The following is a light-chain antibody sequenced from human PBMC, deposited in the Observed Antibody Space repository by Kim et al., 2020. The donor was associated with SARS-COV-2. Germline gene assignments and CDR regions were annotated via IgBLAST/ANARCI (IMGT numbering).Light chain of an antibody. Sequence: ASGKLTCTWRSGHSGYAIAWHQQQPEKGPRYLMKLNSDGSHSKGDGIPHRFSGSSSGADRYLTISSLQSEDESDYYCQTWGTGIGVFGGGPQLTVL. CDR1: SGHSGYA. V-gene: IGLV4-69*01. J-gene: IGLJ3*02. CDR2: LNSDGSH. CDR3: QTWGTGIGV.